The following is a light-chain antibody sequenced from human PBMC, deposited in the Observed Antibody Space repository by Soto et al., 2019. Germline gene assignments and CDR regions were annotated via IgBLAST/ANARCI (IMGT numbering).Light chain of an antibody. J-gene: IGKJ1*01. CDR3: QQYDLYSA. Sequence: DIQMTQSSSTLSASVGDRVTITCRASQNINSHLAWYQQKPGKAPKLLIYTASSLQSGVPSRFSGSGSGTEFTLTISSLQPDDFATFYCQQYDLYSAFGQGTKVEIK. CDR1: QNINSH. V-gene: IGKV1-5*03. CDR2: TAS.